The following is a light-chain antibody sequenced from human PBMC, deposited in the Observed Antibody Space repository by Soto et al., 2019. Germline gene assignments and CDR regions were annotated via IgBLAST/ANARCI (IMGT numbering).Light chain of an antibody. CDR2: DAS. V-gene: IGKV3-20*01. J-gene: IGKJ2*01. CDR3: QQYERPPFA. Sequence: EIVLTQSPGTLSLFPGARATLSCRASQRVSNSYLAWFQQKPGQAPRLLIYDASSRAAGVPGRVSGGGSGTDFTLTISALEPEDFALYFCQQYERPPFAFGQGTRLEI. CDR1: QRVSNSY.